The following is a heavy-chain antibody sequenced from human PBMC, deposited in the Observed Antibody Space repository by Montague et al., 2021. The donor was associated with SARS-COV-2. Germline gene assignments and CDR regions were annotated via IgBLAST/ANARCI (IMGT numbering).Heavy chain of an antibody. CDR3: ATLGALAGNSFDV. CDR2: IFYTGAT. J-gene: IGHJ3*01. Sequence: SETLSLTCTVSSGSVYGHYLAWIRQPPGKGLECIAYIFYTGATYYNPSLESRVSISVDTSKNQVALKVKSVTAADSAFYSCATLGALAGNSFDVWGTGTFVIVSS. CDR1: SGSVYGHY. D-gene: IGHD6-19*01. V-gene: IGHV4-59*02.